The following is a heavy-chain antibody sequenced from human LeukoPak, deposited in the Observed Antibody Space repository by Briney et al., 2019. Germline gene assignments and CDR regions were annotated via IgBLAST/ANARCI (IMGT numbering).Heavy chain of an antibody. Sequence: PSETLSLTCAVYGGSFSGYYWSWIRQPPGKGLEWIGEINHSGSTNYNPSLKSRVTISVDTSKNQFSLKLSSVTAADTAVYYCARGPVGLLWFGELLYKDDAFDIWGQGTMVTVSS. CDR2: INHSGST. D-gene: IGHD3-10*01. CDR1: GGSFSGYY. CDR3: ARGPVGLLWFGELLYKDDAFDI. J-gene: IGHJ3*02. V-gene: IGHV4-34*01.